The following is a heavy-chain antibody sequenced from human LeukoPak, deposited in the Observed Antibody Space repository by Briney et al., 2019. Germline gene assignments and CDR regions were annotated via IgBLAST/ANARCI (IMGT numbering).Heavy chain of an antibody. J-gene: IGHJ5*02. CDR2: ISAYNGNA. D-gene: IGHD5-18*01. V-gene: IGHV1-18*01. CDR3: VREGSDTAHYNWFDP. CDR1: GYTFTNYG. Sequence: ASVKVSCKASGYTFTNYGISWVRQAPGQGLEWMGWISAYNGNAKYAQKLQGRVTMTTDTSTSTVYMELRSLRSDDTAVYYCVREGSDTAHYNWFDPWGQGTLVTVSS.